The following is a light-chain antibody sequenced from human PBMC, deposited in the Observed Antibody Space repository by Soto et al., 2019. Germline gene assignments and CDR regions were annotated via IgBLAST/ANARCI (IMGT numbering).Light chain of an antibody. Sequence: QSVLTQPPSVSGAPGQRVTISCTGSSSNIGAGYDVHWYQQLPGTAPKLLIYGNTNRPSGVPDRFSGSKSGTSASLAITGLQAEDEAEYYCQSYDCSLSCPALVFGTGTKLTVL. J-gene: IGLJ1*01. CDR1: SSNIGAGYD. CDR3: QSYDCSLSCPALV. V-gene: IGLV1-40*01. CDR2: GNT.